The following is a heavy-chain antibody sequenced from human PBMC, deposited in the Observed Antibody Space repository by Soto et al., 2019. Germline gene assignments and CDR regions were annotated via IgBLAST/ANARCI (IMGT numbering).Heavy chain of an antibody. D-gene: IGHD2-8*02. CDR3: AGLSRYSTSDNWD. V-gene: IGHV3-23*01. J-gene: IGHJ4*02. CDR1: GFTFSSYS. Sequence: DVRLLESGGGLVQPGGSLRLSCAASGFTFSSYSMSWVRQAPGKGLEWVSTIGTSASTYCGDSVMGRFTISRDNSSNSLYLQMNFLRAEDTAVYYCAGLSRYSTSDNWDWGQGTLVTVSS. CDR2: IGTSAST.